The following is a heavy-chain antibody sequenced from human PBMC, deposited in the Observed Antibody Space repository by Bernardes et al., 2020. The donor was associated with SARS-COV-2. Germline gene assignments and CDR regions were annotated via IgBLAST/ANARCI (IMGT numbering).Heavy chain of an antibody. CDR1: GYTFTGYY. D-gene: IGHD6-19*01. V-gene: IGHV1-2*02. CDR2: INPNSGGT. CDR3: ARDEPKVTLLWGSTPYPKLGAVAGGFDY. Sequence: ASVKVSCKASGYTFTGYYMHWVRQAPGQGLEWMGWINPNSGGTNYAQKFQGRVTMTRDTSISTAYMELSRLRSDDTAVYYCARDEPKVTLLWGSTPYPKLGAVAGGFDYWGQGTLVTVSS. J-gene: IGHJ4*02.